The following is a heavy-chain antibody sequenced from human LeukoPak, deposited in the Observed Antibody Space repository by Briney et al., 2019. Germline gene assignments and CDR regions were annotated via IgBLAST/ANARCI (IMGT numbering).Heavy chain of an antibody. CDR3: ARAEAVAASALSGFDY. Sequence: PSETLSLTCTVSGGSTSSSNYYWGWIRQPPGKGLQWIGGIHYSGNTYYNPSLKSRVTISVDRSKNQFSLKLSSVTAADTAVYYCARAEAVAASALSGFDYWGQGTLVTVSS. CDR2: IHYSGNT. J-gene: IGHJ4*02. CDR1: GGSTSSSNYY. V-gene: IGHV4-39*07. D-gene: IGHD6-19*01.